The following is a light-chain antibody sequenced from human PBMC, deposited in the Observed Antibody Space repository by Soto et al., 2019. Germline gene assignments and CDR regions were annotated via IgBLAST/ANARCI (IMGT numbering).Light chain of an antibody. CDR3: QQYGSSPALS. Sequence: SVLTQSPGTLSLSPGERATDSSKANSSVSSSYLAWYQQKPCQAPRLLIYGASRRATGIPDRFSGSGSGTDFTLSISRLEPEDFAVYYCQQYGSSPALSFVGGTKVDIK. V-gene: IGKV3-20*01. CDR2: GAS. J-gene: IGKJ4*01. CDR1: SSVSSSY.